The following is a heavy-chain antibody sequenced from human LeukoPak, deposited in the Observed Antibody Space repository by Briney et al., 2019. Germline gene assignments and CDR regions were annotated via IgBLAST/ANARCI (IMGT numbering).Heavy chain of an antibody. V-gene: IGHV3-33*01. J-gene: IGHJ4*02. CDR2: IWYDGSNK. D-gene: IGHD1-14*01. Sequence: GGSLRLSCAASGFTFSSYGMHWVRQAPGKGLEWVAVIWYDGSNKYYADSVNGRFTIARDNSKNTLYLQMNSLRAEDTAVYYCARVSRNDHFDYWGQGTLVTVSS. CDR1: GFTFSSYG. CDR3: ARVSRNDHFDY.